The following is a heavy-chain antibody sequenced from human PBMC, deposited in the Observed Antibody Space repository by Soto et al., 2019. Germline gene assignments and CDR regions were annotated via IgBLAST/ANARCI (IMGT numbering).Heavy chain of an antibody. CDR1: GGSFGNSA. V-gene: IGHV1-69*01. CDR2: FIPVYRTL. CDR3: ATGVIWIGYFTVDS. D-gene: IGHD3-3*01. J-gene: IGHJ4*02. Sequence: QVQLVQSGAEVKKPGSSVKVSCKASGGSFGNSAINWVRQTPGQGLEWLGGFIPVYRTLNYAQKFQGRVTIYADESTGTAYMTLSSLASDDTDVYYCATGVIWIGYFTVDSWGQGTRVTVSS.